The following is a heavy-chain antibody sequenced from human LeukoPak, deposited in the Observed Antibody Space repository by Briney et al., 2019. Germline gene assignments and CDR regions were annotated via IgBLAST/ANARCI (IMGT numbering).Heavy chain of an antibody. Sequence: SVKVSCKASGYTFTSYGINWVRQAPGQGLEWMGGIIPIFGTANYAQKFQGRVTITADKSTSTAYMELSSLRSDDTAVYYCARGDIVVVPAAKSGRYYFDYWAQGTLVTVSS. V-gene: IGHV1-69*06. CDR2: IIPIFGTA. CDR1: GYTFTSYG. CDR3: ARGDIVVVPAAKSGRYYFDY. J-gene: IGHJ4*02. D-gene: IGHD2-2*01.